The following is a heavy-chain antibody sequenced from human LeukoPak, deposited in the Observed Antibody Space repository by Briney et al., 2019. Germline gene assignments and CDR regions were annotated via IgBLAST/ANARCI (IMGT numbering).Heavy chain of an antibody. Sequence: GGSLRLSCAASGFTFSSYSMNWVRQAPGKGLEWVSSISSSTNYIFYADSVKGRFTISRVNAKNSLYLQMNGLRAEDTAVYYCAREYGSGSLDYWGQGTLVTVSS. CDR1: GFTFSSYS. D-gene: IGHD3-10*01. CDR3: AREYGSGSLDY. CDR2: ISSSTNYI. J-gene: IGHJ4*02. V-gene: IGHV3-21*01.